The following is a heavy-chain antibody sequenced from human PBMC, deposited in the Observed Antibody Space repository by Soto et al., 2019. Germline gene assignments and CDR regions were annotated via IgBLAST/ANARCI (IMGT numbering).Heavy chain of an antibody. CDR1: GGSVSVYY. V-gene: IGHV4-4*07. D-gene: IGHD1-26*01. J-gene: IGHJ4*02. CDR3: ARWEFGGIVN. CDR2: IYXXXXXT. Sequence: SETLSLTCSVSGGSVSVYYWSWIRQPAGRGLEXXGXIYXXXXXTXXXPSLKSRVTMSVDTSTNQFYLKMRFVTAADTAVYYCARWEFGGIVNWGQGTLVTVSS.